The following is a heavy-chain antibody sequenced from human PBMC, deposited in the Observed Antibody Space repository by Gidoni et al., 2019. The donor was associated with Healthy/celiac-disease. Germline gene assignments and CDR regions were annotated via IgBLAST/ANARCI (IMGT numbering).Heavy chain of an antibody. J-gene: IGHJ6*02. CDR1: GFTFSSYW. D-gene: IGHD6-6*01. V-gene: IGHV3-74*01. Sequence: EVQLVESGGGLVQPGGSLRLSCAASGFTFSSYWMHWVRQAPGKGLVWVSRINSDGSSTSYADSVKGRFTISRDNAKNTLYLQMNSLRAEDTAVYYCARGRGYIAARPTGMDVWGQGTTVTVSS. CDR2: INSDGSST. CDR3: ARGRGYIAARPTGMDV.